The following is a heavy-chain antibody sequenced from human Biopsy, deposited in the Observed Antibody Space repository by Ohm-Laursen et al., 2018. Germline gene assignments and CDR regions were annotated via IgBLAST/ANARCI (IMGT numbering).Heavy chain of an antibody. D-gene: IGHD4-17*01. Sequence: SETLSLTCTVSGDSIRNYYWSWIRQAAGKGLEWIGYIYYSGSTNYNPSLKSRVTISIDTSKNQFSLNMSSVTAADTAVYYCAREFYGNGMDVWGQGTTVTVS. V-gene: IGHV4-59*01. CDR1: GDSIRNYY. CDR2: IYYSGST. J-gene: IGHJ6*02. CDR3: AREFYGNGMDV.